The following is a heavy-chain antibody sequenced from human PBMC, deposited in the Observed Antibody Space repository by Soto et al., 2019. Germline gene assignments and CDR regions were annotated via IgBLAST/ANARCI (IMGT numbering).Heavy chain of an antibody. Sequence: EVQLSESGGDLRQPGGSLRLSCAASGFTFTNYAMTWVRQTPGKGLEWVSGISASGGLKYYADSVQGRFTVSRDNSKNILYLQMDNLRDEDTALSYYAREVEAPSGWLDPWGQGTQVTVSS. CDR3: AREVEAPSGWLDP. V-gene: IGHV3-23*01. CDR2: ISASGGLK. J-gene: IGHJ5*02. CDR1: GFTFTNYA. D-gene: IGHD3-10*01.